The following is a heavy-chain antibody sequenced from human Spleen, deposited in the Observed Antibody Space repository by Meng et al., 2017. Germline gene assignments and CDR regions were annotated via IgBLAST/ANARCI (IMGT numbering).Heavy chain of an antibody. CDR3: ARESRWSYLDY. CDR1: GDSISNGDSC. CDR2: IHSRESP. D-gene: IGHD3-16*02. J-gene: IGHJ4*02. V-gene: IGHV4-30-4*01. Sequence: QVQMQDSGPGAVKPSQTLSLTCTVSGDSISNGDSCWSWIRQPPVKGLEWIGYIHSRESPYYNPSLKSRVSISEDTAKNQFSLKLTSVTAADTAVYYCARESRWSYLDYWGQGTLVTVSS.